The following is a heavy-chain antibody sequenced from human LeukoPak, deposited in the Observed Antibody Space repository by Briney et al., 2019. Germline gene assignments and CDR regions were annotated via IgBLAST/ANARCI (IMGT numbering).Heavy chain of an antibody. J-gene: IGHJ4*02. CDR1: GGTFSSYA. CDR3: ARAPHYYDSSGYYGEY. D-gene: IGHD3-22*01. Sequence: GASVKVSCKASGGTFSSYAISWVRQAPGQGLEWIGGIIPIFGTANYAQKFQGRVTITADESTSTAYMELSSLRSEDTAVHYCARAPHYYDSSGYYGEYWGQGTLVTVSS. V-gene: IGHV1-69*13. CDR2: IIPIFGTA.